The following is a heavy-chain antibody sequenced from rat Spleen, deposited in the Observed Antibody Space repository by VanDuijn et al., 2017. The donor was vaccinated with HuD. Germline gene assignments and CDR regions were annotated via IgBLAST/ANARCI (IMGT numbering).Heavy chain of an antibody. CDR2: ISSDGGRN. Sequence: EVQLVESGGGLVQPGRSMKLSCAASGFTFSDYYMAWVRQAPTKGLEWVATISSDGGRNFYRDSVKGRFTISRDNAKSSLYFLMDSLRSEDTATYYCVRQDTSGYSNWFAYWGQGTLVTVSS. V-gene: IGHV5-25*01. D-gene: IGHD4-3*01. CDR1: GFTFSDYY. CDR3: VRQDTSGYSNWFAY. J-gene: IGHJ3*01.